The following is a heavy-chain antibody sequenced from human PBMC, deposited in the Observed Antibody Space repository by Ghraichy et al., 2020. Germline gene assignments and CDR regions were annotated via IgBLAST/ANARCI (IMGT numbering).Heavy chain of an antibody. Sequence: SETLSLTCAVSGGSISSSNWWSWVRQPPGKGLEWIGEIYHSGSTNYSPSLKSRVTISVDKSKNQFSLKLTSVTAADTAVYYCARDRTGTTVGFESWGQGTLVTVSS. CDR1: GGSISSSNW. J-gene: IGHJ4*02. V-gene: IGHV4-4*02. D-gene: IGHD1-7*01. CDR2: IYHSGST. CDR3: ARDRTGTTVGFES.